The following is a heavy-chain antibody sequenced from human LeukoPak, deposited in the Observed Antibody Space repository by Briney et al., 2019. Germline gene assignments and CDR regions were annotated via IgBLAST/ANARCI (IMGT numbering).Heavy chain of an antibody. Sequence: EASVKVSCKASGGTFSSYAISWVRQAPGQGLEWMGGIIPIFGTANYAQKFQGRVTITTDESTSTAYMELSSLRSEDTAVYYCARATLTIFGVADAFDIWGQGTMVTVSS. CDR2: IIPIFGTA. D-gene: IGHD3-3*01. V-gene: IGHV1-69*05. J-gene: IGHJ3*02. CDR3: ARATLTIFGVADAFDI. CDR1: GGTFSSYA.